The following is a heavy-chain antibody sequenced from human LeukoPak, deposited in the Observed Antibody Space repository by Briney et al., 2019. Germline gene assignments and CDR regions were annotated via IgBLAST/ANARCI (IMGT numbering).Heavy chain of an antibody. D-gene: IGHD2-15*01. CDR3: ARDARHRYCSSSSCYRGWLDP. CDR2: IIPTFGTA. CDR1: GGTFSSYA. J-gene: IGHJ5*02. Sequence: ASVKVSCKASGGTFSSYAISWVRQAPGQGLEWMGGIIPTFGTANYAQKFQGRVTITADESTSTAYMELSSLRSEDTAVYYCARDARHRYCSSSSCYRGWLDPWGQGTLVTVSS. V-gene: IGHV1-69*13.